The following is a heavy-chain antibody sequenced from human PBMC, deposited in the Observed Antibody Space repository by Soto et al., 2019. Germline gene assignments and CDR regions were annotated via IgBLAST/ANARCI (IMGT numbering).Heavy chain of an antibody. CDR2: ISWNSGSI. D-gene: IGHD6-6*01. Sequence: EVQLVESGGGLVQPGRSLRLSCAASGFTFDDYAMHWVRQAPGKGLEWVSGISWNSGSIGYADSVKGRFTISRDNAKNSLYLQMNSLRAEDTALYYCAKDMGYSSSSIDYWGQVTLVTVSS. CDR3: AKDMGYSSSSIDY. V-gene: IGHV3-9*01. CDR1: GFTFDDYA. J-gene: IGHJ4*02.